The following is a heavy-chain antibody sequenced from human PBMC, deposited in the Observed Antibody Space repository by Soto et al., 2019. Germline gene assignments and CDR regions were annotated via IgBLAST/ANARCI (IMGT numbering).Heavy chain of an antibody. Sequence: QVQLVQSGAEVKKPGASVKVSCKASGYTFTSDGVSWVRQAPGQGLEWMGWISGYNGNTNYAQRFRDRVTLTTDTSTSTAYMELRSLRSDDSAVYYCARDAHCGGPPGCRAMDVWGQGTTITVSS. D-gene: IGHD2-21*01. CDR2: ISGYNGNT. CDR1: GYTFTSDG. CDR3: ARDAHCGGPPGCRAMDV. J-gene: IGHJ6*02. V-gene: IGHV1-18*04.